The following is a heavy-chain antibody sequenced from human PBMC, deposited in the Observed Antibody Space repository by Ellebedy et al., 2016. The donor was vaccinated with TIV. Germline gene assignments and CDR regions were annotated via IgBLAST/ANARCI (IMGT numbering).Heavy chain of an antibody. CDR3: ARDLPLGAAAPFDS. CDR1: GFTFTNYW. CDR2: TNEGGSYK. J-gene: IGHJ4*02. V-gene: IGHV3-7*03. D-gene: IGHD6-13*01. Sequence: GESLKISCAASGFTFTNYWMSWVRQAPGKGLEWVANTNEGGSYKYHVDAVKGRFIISRENGKDSLYLQMNSLRAEDTAVYYSARDLPLGAAAPFDSWGQGTLVSVSS.